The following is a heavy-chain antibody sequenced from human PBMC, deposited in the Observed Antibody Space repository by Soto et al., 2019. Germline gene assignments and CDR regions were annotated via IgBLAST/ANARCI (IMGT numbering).Heavy chain of an antibody. V-gene: IGHV5-51*01. CDR2: IYPGDSDT. D-gene: IGHD3-22*01. CDR3: ARRNYYDSSGQEGFDP. J-gene: IGHJ5*02. Sequence: PXESLTISCKGSGYSFTSYWIGWVRQMPGKGLEWMGIIYPGDSDTRYSPSFQGQVTISADKSISTAYLQWRSLKASDTAMYYCARRNYYDSSGQEGFDPWGQGTLVTVSS. CDR1: GYSFTSYW.